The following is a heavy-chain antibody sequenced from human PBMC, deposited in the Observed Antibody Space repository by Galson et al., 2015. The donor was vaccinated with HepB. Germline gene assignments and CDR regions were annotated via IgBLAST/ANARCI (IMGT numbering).Heavy chain of an antibody. V-gene: IGHV3-23*01. J-gene: IGHJ4*02. CDR3: ANVTGEIVVACITIFGVVISIVWAFDY. D-gene: IGHD3-3*01. CDR2: ISGSGGST. CDR1: GFTFSSYA. Sequence: SLRLSCAASGFTFSSYAMSWVRQAPGKGLEWVSAISGSGGSTYYADSVKGRFTISRDNSKNTLYLQMNSLRAEDTAVYYCANVTGEIVVACITIFGVVISIVWAFDYWGQGTLVTVSS.